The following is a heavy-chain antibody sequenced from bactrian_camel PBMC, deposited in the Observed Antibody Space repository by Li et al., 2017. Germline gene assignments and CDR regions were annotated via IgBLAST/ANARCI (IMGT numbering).Heavy chain of an antibody. J-gene: IGHJ4*01. Sequence: VQLVESGEGLEQPGGSLGPSFVTSGFEFRYTIMSWWRQAPGKGLEWVTRINSDAVYEYYVQSVKGRFTISQDNAKNILSLEMNSLKPEDTAIYYCAAGQWKCTGVRALSRVTYDYWGQGTQVTVS. V-gene: IGHV3S40*01. CDR1: GFEFRYTI. CDR3: AAGQWKCTGVRALSRVTYDY. D-gene: IGHD2*01. CDR2: INSDAVYE.